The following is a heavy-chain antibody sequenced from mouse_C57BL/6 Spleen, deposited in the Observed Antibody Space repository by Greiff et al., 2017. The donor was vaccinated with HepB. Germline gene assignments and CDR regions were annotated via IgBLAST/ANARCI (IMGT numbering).Heavy chain of an antibody. CDR2: IYPGDGDT. Sequence: QVQLQQSGPELVKPGASVKISCKASGYAFSSSWMNWVKQRPGKGLEWIGRIYPGDGDTNYNGKFKGKATLTVDKSSSTAYMQLSSLTSEDSAVYFCARNYDYDFAMDYWGQGTSVTVSS. V-gene: IGHV1-82*01. J-gene: IGHJ4*01. CDR3: ARNYDYDFAMDY. D-gene: IGHD2-4*01. CDR1: GYAFSSSW.